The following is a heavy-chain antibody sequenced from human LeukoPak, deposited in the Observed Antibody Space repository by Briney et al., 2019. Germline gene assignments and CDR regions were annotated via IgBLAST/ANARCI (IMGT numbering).Heavy chain of an antibody. CDR3: SKLKATRTDPFDY. CDR2: IRYDGSIK. D-gene: IGHD1-1*01. CDR1: VFTFSSYG. Sequence: GGSLRLSCAASVFTFSSYGMHWVRQPPAKGLEWVAFIRYDGSIKYYADSVKGRFTISRDNSKNTLYLEMNSLRTEDTAVYYCSKLKATRTDPFDYWGQGTLVTVSS. V-gene: IGHV3-30*02. J-gene: IGHJ4*02.